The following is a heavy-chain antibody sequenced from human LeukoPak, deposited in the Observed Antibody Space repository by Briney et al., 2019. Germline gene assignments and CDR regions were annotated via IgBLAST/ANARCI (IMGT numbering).Heavy chain of an antibody. Sequence: PSETLSLTCAVYGGSFSGYYWGWIRQPPGKGLEWIGEINHSGSTNYNPSLKSRVTISVDTSKNQFSLKLSSVTAADTAVYYCARGAGGYSYGYGAYMDVWGKGTTVTVSS. CDR2: INHSGST. V-gene: IGHV4-34*01. CDR3: ARGAGGYSYGYGAYMDV. J-gene: IGHJ6*03. CDR1: GGSFSGYY. D-gene: IGHD5-18*01.